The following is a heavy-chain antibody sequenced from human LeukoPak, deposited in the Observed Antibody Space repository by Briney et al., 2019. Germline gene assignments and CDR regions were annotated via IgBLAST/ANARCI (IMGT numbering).Heavy chain of an antibody. D-gene: IGHD4-11*01. V-gene: IGHV4-59*01. CDR1: GGSISSYY. CDR3: ARDGGYRNYYYYYYYMDV. Sequence: PSETLSLTCTVSGGSISSYYWSWIRQPPGKGLEWIGYIYYSGSTNYNPSLKSRVTISVDTSKNQFSLKLSSVTAADTAVYYCARDGGYRNYYYYYYYMDVWGKGTTVTVSS. J-gene: IGHJ6*03. CDR2: IYYSGST.